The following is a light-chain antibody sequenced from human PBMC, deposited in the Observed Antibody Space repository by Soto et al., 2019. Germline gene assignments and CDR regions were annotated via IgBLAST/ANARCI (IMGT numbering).Light chain of an antibody. V-gene: IGKV1-5*01. J-gene: IGKJ3*01. CDR3: QQYDTFSRFT. Sequence: DIPMTQSPSTLSSSVGDRVTITCRASQNINDWLAWYQQKPGKAPNLLIYDASTLESGVPSRFSGSGSGTEFTLTISSLQPADFATYYCQQYDTFSRFTFGPGTKVDLK. CDR1: QNINDW. CDR2: DAS.